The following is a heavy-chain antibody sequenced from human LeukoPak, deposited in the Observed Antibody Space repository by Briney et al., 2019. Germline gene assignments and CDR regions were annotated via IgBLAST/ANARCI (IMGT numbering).Heavy chain of an antibody. D-gene: IGHD3-10*01. Sequence: GGSLRLSCAASGFTFSSYTMNWVRQAPGKGLEWVSSITGGSSYIYYADSLKGRFTISRDNAKNSLYLQMNSLRAEDTAVYYCARVGFTLVRGASNDYNYSGLDVWGQGPTVTVSS. CDR2: ITGGSSYI. CDR1: GFTFSSYT. CDR3: ARVGFTLVRGASNDYNYSGLDV. J-gene: IGHJ6*02. V-gene: IGHV3-21*01.